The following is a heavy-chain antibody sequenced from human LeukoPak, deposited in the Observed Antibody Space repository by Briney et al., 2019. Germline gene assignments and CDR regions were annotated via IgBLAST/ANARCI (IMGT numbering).Heavy chain of an antibody. D-gene: IGHD1-26*01. CDR1: GGSISTYY. V-gene: IGHV4-59*01. CDR2: IYYTGST. J-gene: IGHJ5*02. CDR3: ARGGNYWPQWWFDP. Sequence: SETLSLTCTVSGGSISTYYWSWIRQPPGKGLEWIGYIYYTGSTSYNPSLKSRVTMSLDASKNQFSLELNSVTPADTAVYYCARGGNYWPQWWFDPWGRGTLVSVPS.